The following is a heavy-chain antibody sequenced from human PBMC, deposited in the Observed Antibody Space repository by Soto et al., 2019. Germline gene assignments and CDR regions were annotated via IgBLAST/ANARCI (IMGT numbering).Heavy chain of an antibody. Sequence: EVQLVESGGGLVKPGGSLRLSCAASGCTFSSYSMNWVRQAPGKGLEWVSSISSSSSYIYYADSVKGRFTISRDNAKNSLYLQMNSLRAEDTAVYYCARSIGGGNYYYYMDVWGKGTTVTVSS. V-gene: IGHV3-21*01. J-gene: IGHJ6*03. CDR1: GCTFSSYS. D-gene: IGHD3-16*01. CDR2: ISSSSSYI. CDR3: ARSIGGGNYYYYMDV.